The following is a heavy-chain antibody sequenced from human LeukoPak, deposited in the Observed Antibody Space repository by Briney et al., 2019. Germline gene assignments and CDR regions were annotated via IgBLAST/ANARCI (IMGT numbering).Heavy chain of an antibody. Sequence: SETLSLTRTVSGGSISSGSYYWRWIRQPPGKVLEGIEYIYYSGSTYYNPSLKSQVTISVNTSKTQYTLKLSSVTAADTAVYYCARAYEELDYWGQGTLVTVSS. CDR3: ARAYEELDY. CDR2: IYYSGST. V-gene: IGHV4-30-4*08. J-gene: IGHJ4*02. CDR1: GGSISSGSYY. D-gene: IGHD3-3*01.